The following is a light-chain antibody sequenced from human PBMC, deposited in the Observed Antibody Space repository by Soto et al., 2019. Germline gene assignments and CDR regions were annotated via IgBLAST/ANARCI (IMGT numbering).Light chain of an antibody. Sequence: QSVLTQPPSASGTPGQRVTISCSGSSSNIGSNYVYWYQQLPGTAPKLLIYRSNQRPSGVPDRFSGSKSGTSASLAISGLRSEDEADYCCAAWDDSLSGLGVFGGGTKLTVL. CDR2: RSN. CDR1: SSNIGSNY. J-gene: IGLJ3*02. V-gene: IGLV1-47*01. CDR3: AAWDDSLSGLGV.